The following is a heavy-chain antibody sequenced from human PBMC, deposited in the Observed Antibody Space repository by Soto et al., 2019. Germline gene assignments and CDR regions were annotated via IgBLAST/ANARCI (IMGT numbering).Heavy chain of an antibody. D-gene: IGHD6-6*01. Sequence: SETLSLTCTVSGGSISSSSYYWGCIRQPPGKGLEWIGSIYYSGSTYYNPSLKSRVTISVDTSKNQFSLKLSSVTAADTAVYYCARHGGIAARPGYYYYYMDVWGKGTTVTVSS. V-gene: IGHV4-39*01. CDR2: IYYSGST. CDR3: ARHGGIAARPGYYYYYMDV. CDR1: GGSISSSSYY. J-gene: IGHJ6*03.